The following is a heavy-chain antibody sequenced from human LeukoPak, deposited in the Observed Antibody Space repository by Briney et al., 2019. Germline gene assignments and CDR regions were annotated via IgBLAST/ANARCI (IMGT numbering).Heavy chain of an antibody. CDR3: GRVVAATGGIDY. Sequence: GGSLRLSCAASGLTVSRNYMSWVRQAPGKGLEWISAIYSGGSTYYADSVKGRFTISRDNSKNTLCLQMNSLRVEDMAVYYCGRVVAATGGIDYWGQGTLVTVSS. J-gene: IGHJ4*02. CDR1: GLTVSRNY. D-gene: IGHD2-15*01. V-gene: IGHV3-66*01. CDR2: IYSGGST.